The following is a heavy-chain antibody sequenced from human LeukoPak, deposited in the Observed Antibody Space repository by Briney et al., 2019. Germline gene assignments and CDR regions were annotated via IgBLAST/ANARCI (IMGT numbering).Heavy chain of an antibody. CDR3: AQDPAGVVIN. Sequence: GGSLRLSCAASGFTFSNFAMSWVRQAPGKGLEWVSTISATGGRTDYADSVKGRFTISRDNSKNTLSLQMNSLRAEDTAMYYRAQDPAGVVINWGQGSLVTVSS. V-gene: IGHV3-23*01. D-gene: IGHD3-3*01. J-gene: IGHJ4*02. CDR1: GFTFSNFA. CDR2: ISATGGRT.